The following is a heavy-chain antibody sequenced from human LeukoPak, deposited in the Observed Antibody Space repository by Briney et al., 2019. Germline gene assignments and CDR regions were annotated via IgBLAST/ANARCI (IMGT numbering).Heavy chain of an antibody. CDR3: ARSSDSSNYLFAY. Sequence: SVKVSCKASGYTFTYHYLHWVRQAPGQALEWMGWITPFNGNTNYAQTFQDRVTITKDRSTSTVYVELSSLRSEDTAMYYCARSSDSSNYLFAYWGQGTLVTVSS. V-gene: IGHV1-45*02. CDR2: ITPFNGNT. CDR1: GYTFTYHY. J-gene: IGHJ4*02. D-gene: IGHD4-11*01.